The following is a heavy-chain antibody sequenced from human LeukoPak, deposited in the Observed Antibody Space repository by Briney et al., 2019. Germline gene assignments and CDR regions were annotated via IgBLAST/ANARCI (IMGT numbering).Heavy chain of an antibody. J-gene: IGHJ4*02. D-gene: IGHD3-3*01. CDR1: GGSISSGGYS. CDR2: IYHSGST. V-gene: IGHV4-30-2*01. CDR3: ARTSYDFWSGYSYYFDY. Sequence: SETLSLTCAVSGGSISSGGYSWSWIRQPPGKGLEWIGYIYHSGSTYYNPSLKSRVTISVDRSKNQFSLRLSSVTAADTAVYYCARTSYDFWSGYSYYFDYWGQGTLVTVSS.